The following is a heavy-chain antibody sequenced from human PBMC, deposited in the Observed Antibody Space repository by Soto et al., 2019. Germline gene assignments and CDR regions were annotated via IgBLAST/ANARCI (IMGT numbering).Heavy chain of an antibody. CDR2: INPATGAA. V-gene: IGHV1-2*02. Sequence: QLHLVQSGAVVKKPGASVTVSCSASGYPVTAYYMHWVRQAPGRGLEWMGGINPATGAAKYTQTFQGRGTRTRDTSTSTGFMELSGLTSEDTAVFYCARGGGVGVAGSAAFDMWGQGTLVTVSS. CDR1: GYPVTAYY. CDR3: ARGGGVGVAGSAAFDM. J-gene: IGHJ3*02. D-gene: IGHD3-3*01.